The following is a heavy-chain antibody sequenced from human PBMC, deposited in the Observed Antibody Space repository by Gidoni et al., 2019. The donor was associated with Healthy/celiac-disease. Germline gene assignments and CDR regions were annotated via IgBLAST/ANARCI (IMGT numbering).Heavy chain of an antibody. V-gene: IGHV3-30-3*01. CDR2: ISYDGSNK. Sequence: QVQLVESGGAVVQPGRSLRLSCAASGFTFRSYAMHWVRPAPAKGLEWGAVISYDGSNKYYADSVKGRFTISRDNSKNTLYLQMNSLRAEDTAVYYCARDDHDYFDYWGQGTLVTVSS. CDR1: GFTFRSYA. CDR3: ARDDHDYFDY. J-gene: IGHJ4*02.